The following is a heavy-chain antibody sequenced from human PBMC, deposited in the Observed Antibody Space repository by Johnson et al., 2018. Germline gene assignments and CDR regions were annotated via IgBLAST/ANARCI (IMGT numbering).Heavy chain of an antibody. CDR1: GFTFSDYY. CDR3: ARGHYGSGSYYNYYYYYMDV. Sequence: QVQLVQSGGGLVKPGGSLRLSCAASGFTFSDYYMRWIRQAPGKGLEWVSYISSSGSTIYYADSVKGRFIIPRDNAKNSMYLQMNSLRAEDTAVYYCARGHYGSGSYYNYYYYYMDVWGKGTTVTVSS. CDR2: ISSSGSTI. D-gene: IGHD3-10*01. V-gene: IGHV3-11*04. J-gene: IGHJ6*03.